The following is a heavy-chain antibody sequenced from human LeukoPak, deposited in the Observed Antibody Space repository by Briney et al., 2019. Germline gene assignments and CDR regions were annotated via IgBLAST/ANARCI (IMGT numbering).Heavy chain of an antibody. CDR1: GGTFSSYA. V-gene: IGHV1-69*05. CDR3: ARDGYCSSTSCSGNWFDP. Sequence: ASVKVSCKASGGTFSSYAISWVRQAPGQGLEWMGGIIPIFGTANYAQKFQGRVTITTDESTSTAYMELSGLRSEDTAVYYCARDGYCSSTSCSGNWFDPWGQGTLVTVSS. J-gene: IGHJ5*02. CDR2: IIPIFGTA. D-gene: IGHD2-2*01.